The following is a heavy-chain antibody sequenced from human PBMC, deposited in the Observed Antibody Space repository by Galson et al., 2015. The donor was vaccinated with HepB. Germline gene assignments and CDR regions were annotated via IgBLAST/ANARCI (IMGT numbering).Heavy chain of an antibody. Sequence: SVKLSCKASGYTFTSYDINWVRQAPGQGLEWMGWMNPNSGNTGYAQKFQGRVTMTRNTSISTAYMELSSLRSEDTAVYYCARERAIAVAVTEYYYYYYMDVWGKGTTVTVSS. CDR1: GYTFTSYD. D-gene: IGHD6-19*01. CDR3: ARERAIAVAVTEYYYYYYMDV. J-gene: IGHJ6*03. V-gene: IGHV1-8*01. CDR2: MNPNSGNT.